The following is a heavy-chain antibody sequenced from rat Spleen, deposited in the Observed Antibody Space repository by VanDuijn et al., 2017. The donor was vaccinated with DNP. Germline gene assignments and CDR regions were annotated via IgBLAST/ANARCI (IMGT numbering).Heavy chain of an antibody. V-gene: IGHV5-7*01. D-gene: IGHD1-12*01. Sequence: EVQLVESGGGLVQPGRSLKLSCAASGLTFSDHNMAWVRQAPTKGLEWVATISYDGRTTYYRDSVKGRFTISRDNAQSTLYLQMDSLRSEDTATYYCARHRTIMPYYYAMDAWGQGASVTVSS. CDR3: ARHRTIMPYYYAMDA. J-gene: IGHJ4*01. CDR2: ISYDGRTT. CDR1: GLTFSDHN.